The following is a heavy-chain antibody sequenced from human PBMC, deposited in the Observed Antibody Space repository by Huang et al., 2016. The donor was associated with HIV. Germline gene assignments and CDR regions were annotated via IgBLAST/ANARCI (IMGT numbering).Heavy chain of an antibody. J-gene: IGHJ1*01. CDR2: ISYEGSSK. V-gene: IGHV3-30*03. CDR1: GFSFSTYG. Sequence: QMQLVESGGGVVQPGGSLRLSCAAAGFSFSTYGMHWVRQAPGKGLEGVASISYEGSSKYYTDSVKGRFSISRDNSKNTLYLQMNGLRSEDTGVYFCARDGDYSDSSIAHWGQGTLVIVSS. CDR3: ARDGDYSDSSIAH. D-gene: IGHD2-21*01.